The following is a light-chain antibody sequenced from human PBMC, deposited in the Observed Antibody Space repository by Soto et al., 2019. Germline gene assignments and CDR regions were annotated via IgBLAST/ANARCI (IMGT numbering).Light chain of an antibody. J-gene: IGKJ1*01. CDR2: GAS. CDR1: QSVSSN. CDR3: QQYNNWPPWT. Sequence: EIVMTQSPATLSVSPGERATLSCRASQSVSSNLAWYQQKPGQAPRLLIYGASTRATDIPARFSGSGSGTELTLTISSLQSEDFEVNYCQQYNNWPPWTFGQGTKVEIK. V-gene: IGKV3-15*01.